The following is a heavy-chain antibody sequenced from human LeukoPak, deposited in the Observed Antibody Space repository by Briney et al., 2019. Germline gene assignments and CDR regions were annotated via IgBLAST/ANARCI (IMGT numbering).Heavy chain of an antibody. V-gene: IGHV1-69*13. CDR3: ARGNWETGVYYYYYYYMDV. CDR2: IIPIFGTA. J-gene: IGHJ6*03. CDR1: GGTFSSYA. D-gene: IGHD7-27*01. Sequence: ASVKVSCKASGGTFSSYAISWVRQAPGQGLEWMGGIIPIFGTANYAQKFQGRVTITADESTSTAYMELSSLRSEDTAVYYCARGNWETGVYYYYYYYMDVWGKGTTVTISS.